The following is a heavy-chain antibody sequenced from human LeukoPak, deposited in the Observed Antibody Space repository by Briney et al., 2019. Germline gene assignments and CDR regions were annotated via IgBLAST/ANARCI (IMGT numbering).Heavy chain of an antibody. Sequence: PGGSLRLSCAASGFNFSSFGMHWVRQAPGKGLEWVAYIGYTGTNTYYADSVKGRFTISRDNSKNTVHLQMNSLRAADTALYSCARDLTGKYYIAYWGQGTLVTVSS. CDR3: ARDLTGKYYIAY. J-gene: IGHJ4*02. V-gene: IGHV3-30*02. CDR2: IGYTGTNT. D-gene: IGHD2-8*02. CDR1: GFNFSSFG.